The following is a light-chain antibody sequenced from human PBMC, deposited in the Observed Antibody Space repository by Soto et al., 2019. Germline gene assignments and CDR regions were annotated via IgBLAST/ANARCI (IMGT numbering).Light chain of an antibody. Sequence: QSVLTQPPSVSGAPGQRVTISCTGNSSNIGAGYDVHWYQQLPGTAPRLLIYGYTYRPSGVPDRFSGPKSGTSASLAITGLQAEDEADYYCQSYDSSLTGCYVFGTGTKVTVL. CDR1: SSNIGAGYD. CDR2: GYT. J-gene: IGLJ1*01. V-gene: IGLV1-40*01. CDR3: QSYDSSLTGCYV.